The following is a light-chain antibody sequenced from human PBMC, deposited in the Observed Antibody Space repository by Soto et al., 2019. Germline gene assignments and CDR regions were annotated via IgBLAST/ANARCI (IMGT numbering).Light chain of an antibody. Sequence: QSVLTQPRSVSGSLGQSVTISCTGTSSDVGAYNYVSWYQQHPGKAPRLMIYDVSKRPSGVPDRFSGSKSGNTASLTISGLQAEDEADYYCCSYAGSYTYVFGPGTKVTVL. CDR1: SSDVGAYNY. CDR2: DVS. V-gene: IGLV2-11*01. CDR3: CSYAGSYTYV. J-gene: IGLJ1*01.